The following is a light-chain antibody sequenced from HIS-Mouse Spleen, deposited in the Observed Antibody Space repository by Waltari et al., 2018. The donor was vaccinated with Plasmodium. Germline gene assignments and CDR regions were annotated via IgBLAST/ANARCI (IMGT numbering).Light chain of an antibody. Sequence: EIVLTQSPATLSLSPGERATLSCRASQSVSSYLAWYQQKPGQAPRLLIYDASNRATGIPARFSGSGSGTDLTRTISSLEPEDFAVYYCQQRSNWPRVLTFGGGTKVEIK. CDR3: QQRSNWPRVLT. CDR2: DAS. CDR1: QSVSSY. V-gene: IGKV3-11*01. J-gene: IGKJ4*01.